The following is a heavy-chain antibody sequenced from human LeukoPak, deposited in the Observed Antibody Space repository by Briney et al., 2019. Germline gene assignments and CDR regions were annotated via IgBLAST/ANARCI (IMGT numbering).Heavy chain of an antibody. D-gene: IGHD3-22*01. CDR2: IYYSGST. CDR3: ATDSSGYYPPDC. CDR1: GGSISSGGYY. J-gene: IGHJ4*02. V-gene: IGHV4-31*03. Sequence: SQTLSLTCTVSGGSISSGGYYWSWIRQHPGKGLEWIRYIYYSGSTYYNPSLKSRVTISVDTSKNQFSLKLSSVTAADTAVYYCATDSSGYYPPDCWGQGTLVTVSS.